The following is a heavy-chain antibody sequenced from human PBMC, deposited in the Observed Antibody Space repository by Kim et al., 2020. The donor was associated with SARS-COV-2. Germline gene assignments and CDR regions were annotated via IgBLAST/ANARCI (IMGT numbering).Heavy chain of an antibody. D-gene: IGHD5-12*01. CDR2: INAGNGNT. CDR1: GYTFTSYA. Sequence: ASVKVSCKASGYTFTSYAMHWVRQAPGQRLEWMGWINAGNGNTKYSQKFQGRVTITRDTSASTAYMELSSLRSEDTAVYYCARDYSGYDYSYYFDYWGQGTLVTVSS. CDR3: ARDYSGYDYSYYFDY. V-gene: IGHV1-3*01. J-gene: IGHJ4*02.